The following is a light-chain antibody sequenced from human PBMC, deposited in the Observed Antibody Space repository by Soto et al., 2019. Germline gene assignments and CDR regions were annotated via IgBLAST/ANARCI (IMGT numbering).Light chain of an antibody. J-gene: IGKJ2*01. Sequence: DIQMTQSPSTLSASVGDRVTITCRASQSISSWLAWYQQKPGKAPKLLIYGADTLQTGVPSRFSGSGSGTDFTLSISSLQPEDFATYYCQQGYSTPSTFGQGTKLEVK. CDR3: QQGYSTPST. CDR2: GAD. V-gene: IGKV1-39*01. CDR1: QSISSW.